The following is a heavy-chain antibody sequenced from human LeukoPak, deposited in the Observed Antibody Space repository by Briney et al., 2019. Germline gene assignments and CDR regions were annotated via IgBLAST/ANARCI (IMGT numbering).Heavy chain of an antibody. CDR2: FDPEDGET. CDR3: ATGLPYYYYGMDV. V-gene: IGHV1-24*01. D-gene: IGHD2-15*01. CDR1: GYTLTELS. Sequence: ASVKVSCKVSGYTLTELSMHWVRQAPGKGREWMGGFDPEDGETIYAQKFQGRVTMTEDTSTDTAYMELSSMRSEDTAVYYCATGLPYYYYGMDVWGQGTTVTVSS. J-gene: IGHJ6*02.